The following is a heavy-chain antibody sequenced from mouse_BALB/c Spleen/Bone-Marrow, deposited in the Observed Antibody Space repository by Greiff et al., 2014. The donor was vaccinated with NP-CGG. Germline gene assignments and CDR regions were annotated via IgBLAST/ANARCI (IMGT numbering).Heavy chain of an antibody. CDR1: GYTFTNYW. CDR3: ARSWDWVFAY. J-gene: IGHJ3*01. Sequence: VQLKESGTVLARPGASLRMSCKASGYTFTNYWINWIKQRPGQGLEWIGAIYPGNNDAKYTQKFKAKAKLTAVTSTSTADMELSSLTNEDSAVYYCARSWDWVFAYWGQGTLVTVSA. V-gene: IGHV1-5*01. CDR2: IYPGNNDA. D-gene: IGHD4-1*01.